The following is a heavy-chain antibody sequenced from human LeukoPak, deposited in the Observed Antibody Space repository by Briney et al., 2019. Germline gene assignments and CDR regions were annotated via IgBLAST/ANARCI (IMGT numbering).Heavy chain of an antibody. CDR3: ARAPRARGHFDY. CDR2: IIPIFGTA. CDR1: GGTFSSYA. J-gene: IGHJ4*02. V-gene: IGHV1-69*13. Sequence: ASVKVSCKASGGTFSSYAISWVRQAPGQGLEWMGGIIPIFGTANYAQKFQGRVTITADESTSTAYMELSSLRSEDTAVYYCARAPRARGHFDYWGQGTLVTVSS. D-gene: IGHD3-10*01.